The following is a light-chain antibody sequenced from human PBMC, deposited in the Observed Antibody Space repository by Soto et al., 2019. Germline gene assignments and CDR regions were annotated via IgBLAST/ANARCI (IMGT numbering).Light chain of an antibody. CDR1: EDIRNY. Sequence: DFQMTQSPSSLSASVGDRVTITCRASEDIRNYLNWYQQKPGQAPKLLIYDASDLEIGVPSRFSGSGSGTRFTLTISSLQPEDIATYYCQQYDNLPLTFGGGTKVEIK. J-gene: IGKJ4*01. CDR2: DAS. V-gene: IGKV1-33*01. CDR3: QQYDNLPLT.